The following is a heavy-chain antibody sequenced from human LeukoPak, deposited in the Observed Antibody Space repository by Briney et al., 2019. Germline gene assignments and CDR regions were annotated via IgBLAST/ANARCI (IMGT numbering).Heavy chain of an antibody. Sequence: GRSLRLSCAASGFSFRSYAMHWVRQAPGKGLEWVAAIWYDGSKTSYTDSVKGRFTVSRDISKNTVYLQMNGLKAEDTAVYYCARDDCSTTPCYAYWGQGTLVTVSS. CDR1: GFSFRSYA. CDR3: ARDDCSTTPCYAY. D-gene: IGHD2-2*01. V-gene: IGHV3-33*01. CDR2: IWYDGSKT. J-gene: IGHJ4*02.